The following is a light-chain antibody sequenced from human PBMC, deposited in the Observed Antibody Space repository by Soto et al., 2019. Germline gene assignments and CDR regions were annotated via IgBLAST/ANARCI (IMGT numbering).Light chain of an antibody. J-gene: IGKJ1*01. Sequence: DIQMTQSPSTLSASVGDRVAITCRASQSISIWLAWYQQKPGKAPKLLIYKAASLESGVPSRFSGSGSGTEFTITISSLQPDDFATYYCQQYNDYSWTLGHGTKVEIK. V-gene: IGKV1-5*03. CDR2: KAA. CDR3: QQYNDYSWT. CDR1: QSISIW.